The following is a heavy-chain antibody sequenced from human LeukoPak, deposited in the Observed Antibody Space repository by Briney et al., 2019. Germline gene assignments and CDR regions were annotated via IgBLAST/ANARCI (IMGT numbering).Heavy chain of an antibody. Sequence: GRSLRLSCAASGFTFSSYGMHWVRQAPGKGLEWVAVISYDGSNKYHADSVKGRFTISRDNSKNTLYLQMNSLRAEDTAVYYCAKVAYYDSSGYRYFDYWGQGTLVTVSS. J-gene: IGHJ4*02. CDR3: AKVAYYDSSGYRYFDY. CDR2: ISYDGSNK. V-gene: IGHV3-30*18. CDR1: GFTFSSYG. D-gene: IGHD3-22*01.